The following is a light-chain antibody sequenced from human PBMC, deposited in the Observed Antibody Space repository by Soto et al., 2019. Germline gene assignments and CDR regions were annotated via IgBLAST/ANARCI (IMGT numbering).Light chain of an antibody. CDR3: QVYGNSPMYT. CDR2: AAS. V-gene: IGKV3-20*01. J-gene: IGKJ2*01. Sequence: EIVVTQSPGTLSLSPGERATFSCRASQSVSNSSVAWYHQKPGQAPSLLLFAASRRDTGIPDKFSGSGSGTDFTLPISRLEPEDFEVYYCQVYGNSPMYTFGHGTRLEIK. CDR1: QSVSNSS.